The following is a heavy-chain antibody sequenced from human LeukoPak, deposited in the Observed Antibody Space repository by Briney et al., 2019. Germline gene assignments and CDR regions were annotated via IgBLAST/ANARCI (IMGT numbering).Heavy chain of an antibody. J-gene: IGHJ4*02. Sequence: GGSLRLSCAASGFAFSSYGMSWVRQAPGKGLEWVSAISGSGGSTYYADSVKGRFTISRDNSKNTLYLQMNSLRAEDTAVYYCAKAKQPHYYGSGSYPSWDYWGQGTLVTVSS. V-gene: IGHV3-23*01. CDR2: ISGSGGST. CDR1: GFAFSSYG. D-gene: IGHD3-10*01. CDR3: AKAKQPHYYGSGSYPSWDY.